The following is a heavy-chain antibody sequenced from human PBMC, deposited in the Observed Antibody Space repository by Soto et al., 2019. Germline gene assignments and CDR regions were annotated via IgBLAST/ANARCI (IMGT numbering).Heavy chain of an antibody. CDR1: GGTFSSYA. Sequence: QVQLVQSGAEVKKPGSSVKVSCKASGGTFSSYAISWVRQAPGQGLEWMGGIIPIFGTANYAQKFQGRGTITADESTSTAYLELSSLRSEDTAVYYCARDHPFGGNSRYYYYGMDVWGQGTTVTVSS. CDR2: IIPIFGTA. J-gene: IGHJ6*02. V-gene: IGHV1-69*12. D-gene: IGHD2-21*02. CDR3: ARDHPFGGNSRYYYYGMDV.